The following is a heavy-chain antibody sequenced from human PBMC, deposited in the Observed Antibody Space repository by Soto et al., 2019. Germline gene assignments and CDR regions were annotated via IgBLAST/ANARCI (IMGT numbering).Heavy chain of an antibody. J-gene: IGHJ5*02. CDR3: ARDPGYDILTGPEGFDP. V-gene: IGHV1-18*01. CDR2: ISAYNGNT. CDR1: GYTFNSHA. D-gene: IGHD3-9*01. Sequence: ASVKVSCKASGYTFNSHAIHWVRQAPGQGLEWMGWISAYNGNTNYAQKLQGRVTMTTDTSTSTAYMELRSLRSDDTAVYYCARDPGYDILTGPEGFDPWGQGTLVTVSS.